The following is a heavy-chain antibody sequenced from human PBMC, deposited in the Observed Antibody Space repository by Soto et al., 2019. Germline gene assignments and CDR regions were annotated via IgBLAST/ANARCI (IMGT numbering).Heavy chain of an antibody. CDR1: GYTFTSYY. Sequence: QVQLVQSGAEVKKPGASVKVSCKASGYTFTSYYMHWVRQGPGQGLEWMGIINPSGGSTSYAQKFQDRVTKTRDRSTSTVYMEPKSLRSEDTAVYYCARDAAVLRYFDWLLFETYGMDVWGQGTTVTVSS. V-gene: IGHV1-46*01. D-gene: IGHD3-9*01. CDR3: ARDAAVLRYFDWLLFETYGMDV. CDR2: INPSGGST. J-gene: IGHJ6*02.